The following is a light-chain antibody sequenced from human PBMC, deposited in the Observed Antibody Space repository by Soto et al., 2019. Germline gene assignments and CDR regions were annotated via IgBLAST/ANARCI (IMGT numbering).Light chain of an antibody. CDR2: NNN. J-gene: IGLJ3*02. V-gene: IGLV1-44*01. Sequence: QLVLTQPTSASGTPGQRVTIACSGSSSNIGSTTVKWYQQLPGTAPKLLIYNNNQRPSGVPDRFSGSKSGTSASLAISGLQSEDEADYYCAAWDDSLNGVVFGGGTKVTVL. CDR1: SSNIGSTT. CDR3: AAWDDSLNGVV.